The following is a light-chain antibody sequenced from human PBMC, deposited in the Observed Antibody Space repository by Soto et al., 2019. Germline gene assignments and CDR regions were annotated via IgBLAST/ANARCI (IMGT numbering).Light chain of an antibody. CDR3: CSYSGSDVSVI. Sequence: QSVLTQPASVSGSPGQPITISCTGTSNDLGSYNLVSWYQQHPDKAPKLIIYEATKRPSGVSNRFSASKSGNTASLTVSGLQAEDEADYYCCSYSGSDVSVIFGGGTKLTVL. J-gene: IGLJ2*01. CDR1: SNDLGSYNL. V-gene: IGLV2-23*01. CDR2: EAT.